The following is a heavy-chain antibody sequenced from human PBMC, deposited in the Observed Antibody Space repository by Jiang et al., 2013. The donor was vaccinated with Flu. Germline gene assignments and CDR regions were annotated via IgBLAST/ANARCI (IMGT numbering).Heavy chain of an antibody. J-gene: IGHJ3*02. CDR3: ARITPVGIAVAGTGGPDDAFDI. D-gene: IGHD6-19*01. CDR1: GFSLSTSGMR. V-gene: IGHV2-70*04. Sequence: KPTQTLTLTCTFSGFSLSTSGMRVSWIRQPPGKALEWLARIDWDDDKFYSTSLKTRLTISKDTSKNQVVLTMTNMDPVDTATYYCARITPVGIAVAGTGGPDDAFDIWGQGTMVTVSS. CDR2: IDWDDDK.